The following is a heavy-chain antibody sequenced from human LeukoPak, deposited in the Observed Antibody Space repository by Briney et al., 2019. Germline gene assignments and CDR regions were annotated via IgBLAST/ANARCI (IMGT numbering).Heavy chain of an antibody. CDR2: INPNSGGT. V-gene: IGHV1-2*04. J-gene: IGHJ6*02. Sequence: ASVKVSCKASGYTFTGYYMHWVRQAPGQGLEWMGWINPNSGGTNYAQKFQGWVTMTRDTSISTAYMELSRLRSDDTAVYYCARERIVVVPAAKGYYYYGMDVWGQGTTVTVSS. D-gene: IGHD2-2*01. CDR1: GYTFTGYY. CDR3: ARERIVVVPAAKGYYYYGMDV.